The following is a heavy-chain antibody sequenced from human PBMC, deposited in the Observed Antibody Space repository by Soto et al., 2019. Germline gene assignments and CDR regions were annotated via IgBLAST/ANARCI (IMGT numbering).Heavy chain of an antibody. CDR1: GFTFSRYS. D-gene: IGHD2-2*01. CDR2: ISSSSSYI. Sequence: EVQLVESGGGLGKPGGSLSLACAASGFTFSRYSMNWVRQPPGKGLEWVSSISSSSSYIYYADSVKGRFTISRDNAKNSLYLQMNSRRAEDTAVYYCARVQGGSGDFVVVPAAISGYYYGMDVWGQGTTVTVSS. J-gene: IGHJ6*02. CDR3: ARVQGGSGDFVVVPAAISGYYYGMDV. V-gene: IGHV3-21*01.